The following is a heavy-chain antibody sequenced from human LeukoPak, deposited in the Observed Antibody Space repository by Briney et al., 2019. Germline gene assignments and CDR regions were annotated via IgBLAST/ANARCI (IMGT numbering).Heavy chain of an antibody. D-gene: IGHD6-6*01. Sequence: PGGSLRLSCAASGFTFSSYEMNWVRQAPGKGLEWVSYISSSGSTIYYADSVKGRFTISRDNAKNSLYLQMNSLRAEDTAVYYCAKGAFLAARPGGDYWGQGTLVTVSS. CDR1: GFTFSSYE. J-gene: IGHJ4*02. CDR2: ISSSGSTI. V-gene: IGHV3-48*03. CDR3: AKGAFLAARPGGDY.